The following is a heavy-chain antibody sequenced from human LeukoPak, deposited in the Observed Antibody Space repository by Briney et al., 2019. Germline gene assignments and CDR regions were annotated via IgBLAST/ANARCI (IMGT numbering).Heavy chain of an antibody. CDR1: GFIFNNYA. J-gene: IGHJ4*02. D-gene: IGHD6-19*01. V-gene: IGHV3-9*01. CDR2: ISWNSGTT. Sequence: PGGSLRLSCAGSGFIFNNYAMHWVRQPPGKGLEWVSGISWNSGTTDYADSVRGRFIISRDNAKNSLYLQMDSLRVEDTAFYYCAKDNRRHYTSGPNPDSLHWGQGALVTVSS. CDR3: AKDNRRHYTSGPNPDSLH.